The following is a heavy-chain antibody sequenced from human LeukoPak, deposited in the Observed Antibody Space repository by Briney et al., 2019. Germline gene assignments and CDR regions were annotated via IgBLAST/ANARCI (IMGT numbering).Heavy chain of an antibody. V-gene: IGHV1-18*01. J-gene: IGHJ6*02. CDR1: GYTFTSYG. CDR3: ARDIGPPYDFWSGYYYYGMDV. Sequence: ASVKVSCKASGYTFTSYGISWVRQAPGQGLEWMGWISAYNGNTNYAQKLQGRVTMTTDTSTSTAYMELRSLRSDDTAVYYCARDIGPPYDFWSGYYYYGMDVWGQGTTVTVSS. D-gene: IGHD3-3*01. CDR2: ISAYNGNT.